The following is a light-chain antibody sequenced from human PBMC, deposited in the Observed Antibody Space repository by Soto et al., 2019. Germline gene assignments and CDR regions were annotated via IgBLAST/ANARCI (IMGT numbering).Light chain of an antibody. CDR3: SSYAGNNNVV. V-gene: IGLV2-8*01. Sequence: QSALTQPPSASGSPGQSVTISCTGTSSDISGYNFVSWYQQYPGKAPKFLIYEVSKRPSGVPDRFSGSKSGNTASLTVSGLQAADEADYYCSSYAGNNNVVFGGGTKLTVL. CDR2: EVS. J-gene: IGLJ2*01. CDR1: SSDISGYNF.